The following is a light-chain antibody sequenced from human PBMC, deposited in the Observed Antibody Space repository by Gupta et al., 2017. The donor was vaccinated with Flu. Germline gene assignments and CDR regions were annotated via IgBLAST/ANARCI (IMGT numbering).Light chain of an antibody. CDR2: LGS. CDR1: QSLLHRNGYNY. V-gene: IGKV2-28*01. Sequence: SSCRSSQSLLHRNGYNYLDWSLQKPGQSPQLLIYLGSNRASGVPDRFSGSGSGTDFTLKISRVEAEDVGVYYCMQALQTPITFGGGTKVEIK. CDR3: MQALQTPIT. J-gene: IGKJ4*01.